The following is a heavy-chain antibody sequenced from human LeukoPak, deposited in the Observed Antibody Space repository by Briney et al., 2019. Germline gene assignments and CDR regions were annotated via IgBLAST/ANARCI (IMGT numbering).Heavy chain of an antibody. CDR3: ARLTIAAAGPVGLDY. CDR2: INPNSGGT. D-gene: IGHD6-13*01. V-gene: IGHV1-2*02. Sequence: ASVKVSCKASGYTFTGYYMRWVRQAPGQGLEWMGWINPNSGGTNYAQKFQGRVTMTRDTSISTAYMELSRLRSDDTAVYYCARLTIAAAGPVGLDYWGQGTLVTVSS. CDR1: GYTFTGYY. J-gene: IGHJ4*02.